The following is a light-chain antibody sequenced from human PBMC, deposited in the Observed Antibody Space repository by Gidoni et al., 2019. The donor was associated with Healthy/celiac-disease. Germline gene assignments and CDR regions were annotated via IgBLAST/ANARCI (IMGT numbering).Light chain of an antibody. Sequence: QSALTQPASVSGSPGQSITISCTGTSSDVGGYNYVPWYQQHPGKAPKLMIYEVSNTPSGVSNRCSGSKSGNTASLTISGLQAEDEADYYCSSYTSSSTSLVFGGGTKLTV. CDR1: SSDVGGYNY. V-gene: IGLV2-14*01. CDR3: SSYTSSSTSLV. CDR2: EVS. J-gene: IGLJ3*02.